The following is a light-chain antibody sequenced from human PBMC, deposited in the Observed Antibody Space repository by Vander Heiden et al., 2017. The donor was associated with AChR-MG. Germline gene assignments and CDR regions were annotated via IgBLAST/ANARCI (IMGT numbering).Light chain of an antibody. V-gene: IGKV1-12*01. Sequence: QITQSPSSMSASVGDRVTITCRASQGSSSWLAWYQQKPGRAPKLLSYTASSLHSGVPSRCSGSGSGTVFTLTISSLQPEDFATYYGRQANSFPHTCGQGTKLEIK. CDR2: TAS. CDR3: RQANSFPHT. J-gene: IGKJ2*01. CDR1: QGSSSW.